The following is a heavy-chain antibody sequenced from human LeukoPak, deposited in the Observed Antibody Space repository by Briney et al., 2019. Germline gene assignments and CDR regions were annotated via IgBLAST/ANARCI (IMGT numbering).Heavy chain of an antibody. CDR2: ISGSGGST. CDR1: GFTFSSYA. J-gene: IGHJ3*02. V-gene: IGHV3-23*01. CDR3: AKALDITMIVVVTPDAFDI. D-gene: IGHD3-22*01. Sequence: PGGSLRLSCAASGFTFSSYAMSWVRQAPGKGLEWVSAISGSGGSTYYADSVKGRFTISRDNSKNTLYLQMNGLRAEDTAVYYCAKALDITMIVVVTPDAFDIWGQGTMVTVSS.